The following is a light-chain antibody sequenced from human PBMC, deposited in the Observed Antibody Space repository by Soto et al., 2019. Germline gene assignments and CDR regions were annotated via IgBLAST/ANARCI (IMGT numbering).Light chain of an antibody. CDR3: CSYATPRQ. V-gene: IGLV2-23*02. J-gene: IGLJ2*01. Sequence: QSVLTQPVSVSGSPGQSITISCTGTTSDVGSYNLVSWYQQHPGKAPKLIIYEVSERPSGVSTRFSGSKSGNMASLTISGLQAEDEAEYYCCSYATPRQFGGGTQLTVL. CDR1: TSDVGSYNL. CDR2: EVS.